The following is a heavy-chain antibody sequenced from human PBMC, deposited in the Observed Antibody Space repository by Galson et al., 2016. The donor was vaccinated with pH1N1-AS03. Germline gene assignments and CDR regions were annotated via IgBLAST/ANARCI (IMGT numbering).Heavy chain of an antibody. J-gene: IGHJ4*02. Sequence: SLRLSCAASGFSFSASWMSWVRQAPGKGLEWVANIRQDGSEKYYVDSVGGRFIIYRADSKNTLYLKMNSLRAADTAMYYCARVDSATYSDGWVPFDYWGQGTLVTVSS. CDR3: ARVDSATYSDGWVPFDY. CDR1: GFSFSASW. CDR2: IRQDGSEK. V-gene: IGHV3-7*03. D-gene: IGHD5-24*01.